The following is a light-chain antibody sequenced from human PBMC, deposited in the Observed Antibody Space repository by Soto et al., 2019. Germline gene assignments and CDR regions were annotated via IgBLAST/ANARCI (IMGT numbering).Light chain of an antibody. CDR2: GAS. CDR3: QQYGRSPPT. CDR1: QGVSSNY. V-gene: IGKV3-20*01. J-gene: IGKJ1*01. Sequence: EIVLTQSPGTLSLSPWERATLSCRASQGVSSNYLAWYRHKPGQAPRLLIYGASSRASGIPDRLSGSGSGTDFTLTITRLEPEDFAVYYCQQYGRSPPTFGQGTKVDIK.